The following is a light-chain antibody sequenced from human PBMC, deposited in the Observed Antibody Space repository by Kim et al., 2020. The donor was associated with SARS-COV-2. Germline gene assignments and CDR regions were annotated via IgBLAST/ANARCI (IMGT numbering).Light chain of an antibody. CDR2: GPS. Sequence: EIVLTQSPGTLSLSPGERATLSCRASQSVSSTYLAWYHQKPGQAPRLLIYGPSSRATGIPDRFSGSGSGTDFTLTISRLEPEDFAVYYCQQYGSSPLTFGGGTKVEI. CDR1: QSVSSTY. CDR3: QQYGSSPLT. V-gene: IGKV3-20*01. J-gene: IGKJ4*01.